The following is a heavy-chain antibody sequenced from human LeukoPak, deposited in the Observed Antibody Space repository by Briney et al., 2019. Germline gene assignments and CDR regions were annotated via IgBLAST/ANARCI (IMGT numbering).Heavy chain of an antibody. Sequence: GGSLRLSCAASGFTFSSYWMHWVRQDPVKGLLWVSRINGDGSSTDYTDSEKGRFTISRDNAKNTVYLQMNSLKAEDTAVYYCVRGYSSGYRLDYWGQGTLVTVSS. V-gene: IGHV3-74*01. CDR2: INGDGSST. CDR1: GFTFSSYW. D-gene: IGHD3-22*01. CDR3: VRGYSSGYRLDY. J-gene: IGHJ4*02.